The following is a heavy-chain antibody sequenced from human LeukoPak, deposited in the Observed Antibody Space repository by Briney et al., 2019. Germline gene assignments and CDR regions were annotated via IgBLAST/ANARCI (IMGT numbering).Heavy chain of an antibody. J-gene: IGHJ6*02. V-gene: IGHV1-46*01. CDR3: ARGIMVRGVISGMDV. CDR2: INPSGGST. D-gene: IGHD3-10*01. CDR1: GYPFLNYY. Sequence: ASVKVSCKASGYPFLNYYIHWVRQAPGEGLEWMGIINPSGGSTTYAQKFQGRVTMTRDTSTSTVDMELSSLGSEDTGVYYCARGIMVRGVISGMDVWGQGTTVTVSS.